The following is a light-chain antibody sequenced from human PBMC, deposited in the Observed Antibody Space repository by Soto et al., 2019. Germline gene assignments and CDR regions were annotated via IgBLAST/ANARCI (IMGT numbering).Light chain of an antibody. CDR2: GAS. V-gene: IGKV3-15*01. CDR3: QQYNNWPRGT. CDR1: QSISTN. J-gene: IGKJ2*02. Sequence: EIAMTQSPATLSVSPGERATLSCRASQSISTNLAWYQQKPGQAPRLLIHGASTRATGISDRISGSGSGTEFTLTITSLQSEDFAIYYCQQYNNWPRGTLGQGTKLEI.